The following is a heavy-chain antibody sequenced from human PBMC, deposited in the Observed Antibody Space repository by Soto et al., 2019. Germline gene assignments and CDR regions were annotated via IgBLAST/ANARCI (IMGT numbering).Heavy chain of an antibody. CDR3: ARDQLVPDYYDSSGSFYGMDV. Sequence: ASVKVSCKASGYTFTGYYMHWVRQAPGQGLEWMGWINPNSGGTNYAQKFQGWVTMTRDTSISTAYMELSRLRSDDTAVYYCARDQLVPDYYDSSGSFYGMDVWGQWNTV. CDR2: INPNSGGT. CDR1: GYTFTGYY. V-gene: IGHV1-2*04. J-gene: IGHJ6*02. D-gene: IGHD3-22*01.